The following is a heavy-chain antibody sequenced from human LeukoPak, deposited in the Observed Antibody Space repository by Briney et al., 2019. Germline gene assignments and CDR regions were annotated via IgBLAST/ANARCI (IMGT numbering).Heavy chain of an antibody. CDR3: ARGDQAFDY. V-gene: IGHV4-39*01. Sequence: SETLSLTCTVSGGSISSSSYYWGWLRQPPGKGLEWIGSIYYSGSTCYNPSLKSRVTISVDTSENQFSLQLNSVTPEDTAVYYCARGDQAFDYWGQGTLVTVSS. J-gene: IGHJ4*02. D-gene: IGHD2-2*01. CDR2: IYYSGST. CDR1: GGSISSSSYY.